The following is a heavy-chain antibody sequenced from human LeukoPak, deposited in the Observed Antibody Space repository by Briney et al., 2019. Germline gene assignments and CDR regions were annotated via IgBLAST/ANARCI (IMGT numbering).Heavy chain of an antibody. CDR3: ARDAMDSSGWYFDY. CDR1: GFTVSSNY. Sequence: GGSLRLSCAASGFTVSSNYMSWVRQAPVKGLEWVSVIYSGDSTYYADSVKGRFTISRDNSKNTLYLQMNGLRAEDTAVYYCARDAMDSSGWYFDYWGQGTLVTVSS. D-gene: IGHD6-19*01. J-gene: IGHJ4*02. V-gene: IGHV3-66*01. CDR2: IYSGDST.